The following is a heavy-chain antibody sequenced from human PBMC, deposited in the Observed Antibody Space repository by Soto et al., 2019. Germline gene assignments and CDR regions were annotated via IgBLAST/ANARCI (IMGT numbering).Heavy chain of an antibody. Sequence: QVQLVQSGAEVKKPGAAVKVSCKASGYTFTSFGISWVRQAPGQGLEWMGWISARNGNTHYLQKLQGRVTMTTDTAKNTAYMQLRSLRSEDTAVYYCVRDGGDYTHYFDYWGQGTLVTVSS. CDR3: VRDGGDYTHYFDY. J-gene: IGHJ4*02. V-gene: IGHV1-18*01. CDR2: ISARNGNT. CDR1: GYTFTSFG. D-gene: IGHD4-17*01.